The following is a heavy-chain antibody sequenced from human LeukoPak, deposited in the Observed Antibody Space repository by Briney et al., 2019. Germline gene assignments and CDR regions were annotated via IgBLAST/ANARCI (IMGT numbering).Heavy chain of an antibody. CDR3: ARDTYYYDSSGYHGGAFDI. Sequence: GGSLRLSCAASGFAFSSSSMNWACHAQGTGLEWVSYISSSSSTIYYADSVKGRFTISRDNAKNTLYLQMNRLRAEDTAVYYCARDTYYYDSSGYHGGAFDIWGQGTMVTVSS. V-gene: IGHV3-48*01. D-gene: IGHD3-22*01. J-gene: IGHJ3*02. CDR1: GFAFSSSS. CDR2: ISSSSSTI.